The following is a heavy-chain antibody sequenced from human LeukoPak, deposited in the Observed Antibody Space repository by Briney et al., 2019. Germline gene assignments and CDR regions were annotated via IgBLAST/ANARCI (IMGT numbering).Heavy chain of an antibody. CDR2: IYYSGST. CDR3: AEITDSSGN. D-gene: IGHD3-22*01. V-gene: IGHV4-39*01. Sequence: KPSETLSLTCTVSGGSISSSSYYWGWIRQPPGKGLEWIGSIYYSGSTYYNPSLKSRVTISVDTSKNQFSLKLSSVTAADTAVYYCAEITDSSGNWGQGTLVTVSS. CDR1: GGSISSSSYY. J-gene: IGHJ4*02.